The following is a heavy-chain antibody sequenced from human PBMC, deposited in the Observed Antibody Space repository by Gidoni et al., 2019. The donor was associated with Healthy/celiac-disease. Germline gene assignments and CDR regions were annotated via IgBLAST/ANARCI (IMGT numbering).Heavy chain of an antibody. CDR1: GFTFSSYS. Sequence: EVQLVESGGGLVKPGGSLRLSCAASGFTFSSYSMNWVRQAPGKGLEWVSSISSSSSYIYYADSVKGRFTISRDNAKNSLYLQMNSLRAEDTAVYYCARFRTQWLVWGGANYYMDVWGKGTTVTVSS. CDR3: ARFRTQWLVWGGANYYMDV. V-gene: IGHV3-21*01. J-gene: IGHJ6*03. D-gene: IGHD6-19*01. CDR2: ISSSSSYI.